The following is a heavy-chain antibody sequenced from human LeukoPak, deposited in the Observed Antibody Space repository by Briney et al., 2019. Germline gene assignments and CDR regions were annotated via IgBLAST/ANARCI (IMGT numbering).Heavy chain of an antibody. J-gene: IGHJ4*02. V-gene: IGHV3-23*01. CDR2: ISGSGGST. CDR3: AKETPYCSSTSCYTEFDY. Sequence: GGSLRLSCAASGFTFSSYAMSWVRQAPGKGLEWVSAISGSGGSTYYADSVKGRFTISRDNSKNTLYLQMNSLRAEDTAVYYCAKETPYCSSTSCYTEFDYWGQGTLVTVSS. CDR1: GFTFSSYA. D-gene: IGHD2-2*02.